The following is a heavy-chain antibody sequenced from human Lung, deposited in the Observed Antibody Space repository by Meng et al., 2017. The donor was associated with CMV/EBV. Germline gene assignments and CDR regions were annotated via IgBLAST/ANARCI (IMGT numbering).Heavy chain of an antibody. V-gene: IGHV4-34*01. CDR2: INYSGTT. CDR1: GFTFSGYS. J-gene: IGHJ4*02. D-gene: IGHD2-2*01. Sequence: LXCAASGFTFSGYSMNWVRQAPGKGLEWIAEINYSGTTNYSPSLKSRVTISLHSSKNQFSLNLNSVTAADTAVYYCARAYCSSTSCPEGYWGQGSXVTVSS. CDR3: ARAYCSSTSCPEGY.